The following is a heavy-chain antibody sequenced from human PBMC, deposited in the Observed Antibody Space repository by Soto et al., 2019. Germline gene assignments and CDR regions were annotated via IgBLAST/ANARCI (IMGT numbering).Heavy chain of an antibody. V-gene: IGHV1-18*01. CDR3: ARCSYYDILTGYTHDWFDP. D-gene: IGHD3-9*01. CDR2: ISAYNGNT. Sequence: ASVKVACKASGYTFTSYGVSWVRQAHGQGLEWMGWISAYNGNTNYAQKLQGRVTMTTDTSTSTAYMELRSLRSDDTAVYYCARCSYYDILTGYTHDWFDPRGQGTLVTVSS. CDR1: GYTFTSYG. J-gene: IGHJ5*02.